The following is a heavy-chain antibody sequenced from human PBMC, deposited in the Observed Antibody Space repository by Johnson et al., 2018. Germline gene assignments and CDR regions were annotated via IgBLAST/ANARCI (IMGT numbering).Heavy chain of an antibody. J-gene: IGHJ4*02. V-gene: IGHV4-59*01. CDR2: IYQSGYT. CDR3: ARGLRPTPYYFEY. CDR1: GGSISSYF. Sequence: QVQLQESGPGLVKXSETLSLTCTVSGGSISSYFWSWIRQPPWKGLEWIGYIYQSGYTNYNPSLRGRVTISVDTSKNQFSLRPSSVTAADTAVYFCARGLRPTPYYFEYWGQGTLVTFSS. D-gene: IGHD4-17*01.